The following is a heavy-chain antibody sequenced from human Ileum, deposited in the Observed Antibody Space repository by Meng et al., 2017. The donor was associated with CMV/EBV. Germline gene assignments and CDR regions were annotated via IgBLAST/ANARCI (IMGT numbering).Heavy chain of an antibody. V-gene: IGHV1-2*02. D-gene: IGHD3-16*01. CDR1: GSSFPGYY. J-gene: IGHJ4*02. Sequence: AQMVHNGAGAKSPGATVTLSCTASGSSFPGYYIRWARQAPGRRLEWMGGINPDSGAKNDALNLQCRVTLTRDTSISTAYMDLTGLRSDDTATYYCAKDSTNAGWGGSDYWGQGSLVTVSS. CDR3: AKDSTNAGWGGSDY. CDR2: INPDSGAK.